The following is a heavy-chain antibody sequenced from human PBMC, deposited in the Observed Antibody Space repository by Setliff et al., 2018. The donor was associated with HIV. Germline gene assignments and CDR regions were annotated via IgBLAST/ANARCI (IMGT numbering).Heavy chain of an antibody. CDR1: GDPISTYY. J-gene: IGHJ6*03. V-gene: IGHV4-59*01. D-gene: IGHD3-22*01. CDR3: ARGNYDTSDYYTNFYYYYMNV. Sequence: LSLTCTVSGDPISTYYWSWVRKPPGKGLEWIGYVYYSGSTSYSPSLRGRVTMSVDPSKNQFSLKLNSVTAADTAIYYCARGNYDTSDYYTNFYYYYMNVWGKGTAVTVSS. CDR2: VYYSGST.